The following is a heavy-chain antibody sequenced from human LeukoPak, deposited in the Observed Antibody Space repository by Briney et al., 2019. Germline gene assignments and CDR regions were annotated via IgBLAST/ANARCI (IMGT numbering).Heavy chain of an antibody. CDR1: GGSLSNYY. J-gene: IGHJ6*03. V-gene: IGHV4-39*01. CDR3: VRHPRMSTVVMDV. Sequence: SETLSLTCAVYGGSLSNYYWGWIRQPPGKGLEWIGSIYYSGSTYYNPSLKSRVTISVDTSKNKFSLKLSSVTPPDTAMCYCVRHPRMSTVVMDVWGRGPTVTVS. CDR2: IYYSGST. D-gene: IGHD4-23*01.